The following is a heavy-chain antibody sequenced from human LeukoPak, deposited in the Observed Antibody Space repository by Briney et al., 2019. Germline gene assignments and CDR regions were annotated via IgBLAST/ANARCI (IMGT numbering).Heavy chain of an antibody. D-gene: IGHD5-18*01. Sequence: GGSLRLSCAASGFTVSSNYMSWVRQAPGKGLEWVSVIYSGGSTYYADSVKGRFTISRDNSKNTLYLQMNSLRAKDTAMYYCARGAGYSYGLVGAFDIWGQGTMVTVSS. J-gene: IGHJ3*02. CDR3: ARGAGYSYGLVGAFDI. CDR1: GFTVSSNY. CDR2: IYSGGST. V-gene: IGHV3-53*01.